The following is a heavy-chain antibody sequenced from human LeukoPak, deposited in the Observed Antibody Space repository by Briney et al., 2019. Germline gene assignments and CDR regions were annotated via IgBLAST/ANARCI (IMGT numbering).Heavy chain of an antibody. CDR1: GLTFSTYA. Sequence: GGSLRLSCAASGLTFSTYAMSWVRQAPGKGLEWVSGISASGGSTYYADSVKGRFTISRDTSKNTLYLQMNSLRAEDTAVYYCAISRSTATKPRGFDYWGQGTLVTVSS. CDR3: AISRSTATKPRGFDY. CDR2: ISASGGST. D-gene: IGHD2-15*01. V-gene: IGHV3-23*01. J-gene: IGHJ4*02.